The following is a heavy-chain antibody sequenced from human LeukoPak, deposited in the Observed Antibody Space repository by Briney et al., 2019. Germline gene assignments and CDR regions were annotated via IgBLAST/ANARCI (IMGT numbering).Heavy chain of an antibody. V-gene: IGHV1-8*01. D-gene: IGHD2-2*01. CDR2: MNPNSGNT. CDR3: ARPHCSSTDCHPPEWFDP. Sequence: ASVKVSCKTSGYTFTNYDISWMRQATGQGLEWMGWMNPNSGNTGYAQKFQGRVTMTRNTSISTAYMELSSLRSEDTAVYYCARPHCSSTDCHPPEWFDPWGQGTLVTVSS. CDR1: GYTFTNYD. J-gene: IGHJ5*02.